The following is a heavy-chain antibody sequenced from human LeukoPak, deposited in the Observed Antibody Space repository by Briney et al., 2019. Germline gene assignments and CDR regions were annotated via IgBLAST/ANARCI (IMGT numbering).Heavy chain of an antibody. CDR2: ISGSRGAT. CDR3: AKGHSEDGTGFDC. J-gene: IGHJ4*02. V-gene: IGHV3-23*01. CDR1: GFTFSSYA. D-gene: IGHD2-8*02. Sequence: GGSLRLSCAASGFTFSSYAMSWVRQAPGKGLQWVSTISGSRGATYYTDSVKGRFTISRDDSKNTMFLQMSSLRAEDTAIYYCAKGHSEDGTGFDCWGRGTLVTVSS.